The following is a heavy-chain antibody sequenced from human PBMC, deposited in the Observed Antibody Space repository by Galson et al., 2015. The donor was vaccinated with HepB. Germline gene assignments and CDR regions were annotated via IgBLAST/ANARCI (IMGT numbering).Heavy chain of an antibody. V-gene: IGHV3-15*01. J-gene: IGHJ4*02. D-gene: IGHD2-21*01. CDR1: GLTFTNVG. Sequence: SLRLSCAVSGLTFTNVGMTWVRQAPGKGLEWVGRITRNSDGGTPDYAAPVRGRFTISRDDSKNTVYLQMNSLKSADTGVYFCTTDITMIVVIDFWGPGTRVTVSS. CDR2: ITRNSDGGTP. CDR3: TTDITMIVVIDF.